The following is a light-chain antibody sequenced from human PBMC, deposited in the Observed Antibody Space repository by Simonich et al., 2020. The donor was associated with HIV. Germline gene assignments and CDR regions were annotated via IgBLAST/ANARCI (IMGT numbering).Light chain of an antibody. CDR3: QQYNNWPLT. Sequence: EIVMTQSPATLSVSPGERATLSCRASQSVSSTLAWYWQKPGQAPRLLIYGASTRANGIPARFSGSGSGKEFTLTISSLQSEDFGVYYCQQYNNWPLTFGGGTKVEIK. CDR2: GAS. J-gene: IGKJ4*01. CDR1: QSVSST. V-gene: IGKV3-15*01.